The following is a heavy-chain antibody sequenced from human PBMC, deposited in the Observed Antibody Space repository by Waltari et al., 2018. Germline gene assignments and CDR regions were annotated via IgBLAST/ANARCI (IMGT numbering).Heavy chain of an antibody. V-gene: IGHV1-24*01. D-gene: IGHD2-21*02. CDR1: GYTLTELS. CDR2: LDPEDGET. J-gene: IGHJ1*01. CDR3: ATLPLTYWGGDCAYFQH. Sequence: QVQLVQSGAEVKKPGASVKVSCKVSGYTLTELSMNWVRQAPGNGLEWMGGLDPEDGETSYAQKCQGGGTMTEETSTVPAYMELSSLRAEDTAMYYCATLPLTYWGGDCAYFQHWGQGTLVTVSS.